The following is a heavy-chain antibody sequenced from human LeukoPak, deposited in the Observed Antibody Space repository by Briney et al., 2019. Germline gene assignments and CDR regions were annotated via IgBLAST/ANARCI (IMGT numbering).Heavy chain of an antibody. V-gene: IGHV4-34*01. CDR1: GGSFSGYY. J-gene: IGHJ6*02. CDR2: INHSGST. CDR3: ARVRSVTLRYYYYYGMDV. D-gene: IGHD4-17*01. Sequence: PSETLSLTCAVYGGSFSGYYWRWIRQPPGKGLQWIGEINHSGSTNYNPSLKSRVTISVDTSKNQFSLKLSSVTAADTAVYYCARVRSVTLRYYYYYGMDVWGQGTTVTVSS.